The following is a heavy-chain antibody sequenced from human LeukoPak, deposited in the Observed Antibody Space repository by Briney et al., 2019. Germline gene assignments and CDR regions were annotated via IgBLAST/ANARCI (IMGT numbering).Heavy chain of an antibody. CDR3: ARYYSDKNGYYSNWFDP. V-gene: IGHV4-31*03. CDR1: GGSIASDTSY. CDR2: AHYSAVT. Sequence: PSQTLSLTCTVSGGSIASDTSYWTWIRQHPGKGLEWIGYAHYSAVTYYNPSLKSRVTISVDTSKSQFSLKLSSVTAADTAIYYCARYYSDKNGYYSNWFDPWGQGILVTVFS. J-gene: IGHJ5*02. D-gene: IGHD3-22*01.